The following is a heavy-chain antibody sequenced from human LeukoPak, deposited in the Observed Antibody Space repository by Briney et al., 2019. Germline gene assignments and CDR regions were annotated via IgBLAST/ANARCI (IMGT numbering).Heavy chain of an antibody. CDR1: GFTFDDCG. CDR2: INWNGGST. V-gene: IGHV3-20*04. D-gene: IGHD2-21*02. J-gene: IGHJ4*02. CDR3: AREGACGGDCYSDY. Sequence: GGSLRLSCAASGFTFDDCGMSWVRQAPGKGLEWASGINWNGGSTGYADSVKGRFTISRDNAKNSLYLQMNSLRAEDTALYYCAREGACGGDCYSDYWGQGTLVTVSS.